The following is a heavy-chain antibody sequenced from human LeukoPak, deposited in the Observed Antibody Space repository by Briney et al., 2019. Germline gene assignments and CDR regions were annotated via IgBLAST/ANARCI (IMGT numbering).Heavy chain of an antibody. D-gene: IGHD6-6*01. Sequence: GGSLRLSCAASGFTFSSYAMSWVRQAPGKGLEWVSAISGSGGSTYYADSVKGRFTISRDNSKNTLYLQMNSLRAEDTAVYYCAKDRGRSIAARPTAFDIWGQGTMVTVSS. CDR3: AKDRGRSIAARPTAFDI. CDR1: GFTFSSYA. CDR2: ISGSGGST. J-gene: IGHJ3*02. V-gene: IGHV3-23*01.